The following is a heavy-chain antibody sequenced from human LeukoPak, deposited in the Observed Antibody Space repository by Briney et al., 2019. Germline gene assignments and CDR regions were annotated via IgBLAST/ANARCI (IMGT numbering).Heavy chain of an antibody. V-gene: IGHV4-34*01. CDR3: ARRITMVRGVIMGWFDP. Sequence: SETLSLTCAVYGGSFSGYYWSWIRQPPGKGLEWIGEINHSGSTNYNPSLKSRVTISVDTSKNQFSLKLSSVTAADTAVYYCARRITMVRGVIMGWFDPWGQGTLVTVSS. CDR2: INHSGST. J-gene: IGHJ5*02. CDR1: GGSFSGYY. D-gene: IGHD3-10*01.